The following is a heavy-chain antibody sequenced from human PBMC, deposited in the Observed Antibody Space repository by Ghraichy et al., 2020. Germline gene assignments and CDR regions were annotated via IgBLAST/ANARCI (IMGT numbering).Heavy chain of an antibody. D-gene: IGHD3-9*01. V-gene: IGHV3-7*01. CDR3: ARLFSHSPDY. Sequence: GESLNISCAASGFTFSSYWMSWVRQAPGKGLECVAAIKQDGTDKSYVDSAKGRFTISRDNAKNSLYLQLNSLRTEDTAVYYCARLFSHSPDYWCQGTLVTVSS. CDR1: GFTFSSYW. J-gene: IGHJ4*02. CDR2: IKQDGTDK.